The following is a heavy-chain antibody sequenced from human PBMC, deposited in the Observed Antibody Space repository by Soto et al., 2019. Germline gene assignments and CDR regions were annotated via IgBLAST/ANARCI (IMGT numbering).Heavy chain of an antibody. V-gene: IGHV4-61*01. Sequence: XETLSLPCTVSGGSVSSGYYFWSWLRQSPGKRLEWIAYIYYSGSTNYNPSLKSRATISVDTSKSQVSLTLTSMTAADAALYYCARYPNYYYYGFDVWGQGTAVTVSS. CDR2: IYYSGST. J-gene: IGHJ6*02. D-gene: IGHD3-10*01. CDR3: ARYPNYYYYGFDV. CDR1: GGSVSSGYYF.